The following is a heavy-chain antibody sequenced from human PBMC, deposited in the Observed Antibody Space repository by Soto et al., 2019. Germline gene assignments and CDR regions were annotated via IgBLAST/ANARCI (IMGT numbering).Heavy chain of an antibody. V-gene: IGHV3-73*01. J-gene: IGHJ5*02. Sequence: EVQLVESGGGLVQPGGSLKFSCAASGFTFSGSAMHWVRQASGKGLEWVGRIRSKANSYATAYAASVKGRFTISRDDSKNTAYLQMNSLKTEDTAVYYCTRHAITGTTIVWFDPWGQGTLVTVSS. CDR2: IRSKANSYAT. D-gene: IGHD1-7*01. CDR1: GFTFSGSA. CDR3: TRHAITGTTIVWFDP.